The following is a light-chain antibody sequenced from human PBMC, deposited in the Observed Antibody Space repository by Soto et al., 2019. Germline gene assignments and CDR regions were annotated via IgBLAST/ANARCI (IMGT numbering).Light chain of an antibody. CDR2: DAS. V-gene: IGKV3-11*01. CDR1: QSVSSSY. J-gene: IGKJ1*01. CDR3: QQRSNWPTWT. Sequence: IVLTQSPGTLSLSPGERATLSCLASQSVSSSYLAWYQQKPGQAPRLLIYDASNRATGIPARFSGSGSGTDFTLTISSLEPEDFAVYYCQQRSNWPTWTFGQGTKVDIK.